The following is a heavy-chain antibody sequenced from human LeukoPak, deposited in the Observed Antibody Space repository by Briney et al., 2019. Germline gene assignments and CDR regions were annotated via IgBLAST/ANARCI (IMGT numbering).Heavy chain of an antibody. V-gene: IGHV3-23*01. CDR3: AKDRGAVAGTSRSWFDH. CDR1: GFTLRSYG. D-gene: IGHD6-19*01. Sequence: PGGSLRLSCAACGFTLRSYGMRWVRQARGKGGEGVSAISGSGGRTYYAHSVKGRFTISRDNSKNTLYLQMNSLRAEDTAVYYCAKDRGAVAGTSRSWFDHWGQGTLVTVSS. CDR2: ISGSGGRT. J-gene: IGHJ5*02.